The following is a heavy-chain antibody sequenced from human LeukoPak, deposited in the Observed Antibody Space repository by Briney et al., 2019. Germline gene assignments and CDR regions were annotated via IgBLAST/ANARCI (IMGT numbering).Heavy chain of an antibody. D-gene: IGHD1-14*01. Sequence: PGGSLRLSCAASGFTFGNSWVHWVRQAPGKGLVWVSVINADGSTTTYADSVKGRFTISRDNAGNTVSLQMNSLTIEDTAVYYCVVVVEPPDSDGFDVWGQGTMVTVSS. J-gene: IGHJ3*01. V-gene: IGHV3-74*01. CDR3: VVVVEPPDSDGFDV. CDR2: INADGSTT. CDR1: GFTFGNSW.